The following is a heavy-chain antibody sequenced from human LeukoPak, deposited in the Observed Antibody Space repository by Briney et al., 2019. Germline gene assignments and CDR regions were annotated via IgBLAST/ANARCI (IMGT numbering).Heavy chain of an antibody. Sequence: PGGSLRLSCAASGFTFSSYEMNWVRQAPGKGLEWVSYISSSGSTIYYADSVRGRFTISRDNAKNSLYLQMNSLRAEDTAVSYCAVQHVAFDYWGQGTLVTVSS. CDR1: GFTFSSYE. CDR2: ISSSGSTI. J-gene: IGHJ4*02. CDR3: AVQHVAFDY. V-gene: IGHV3-48*03. D-gene: IGHD1-1*01.